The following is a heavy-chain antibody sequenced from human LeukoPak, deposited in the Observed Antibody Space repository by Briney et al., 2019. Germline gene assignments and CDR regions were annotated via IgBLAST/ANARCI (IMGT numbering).Heavy chain of an antibody. CDR1: GFTFSSYA. CDR3: ARPTQLVVSAPPDY. V-gene: IGHV3-30-3*01. J-gene: IGHJ4*02. Sequence: GGSLRLSCAASGFTFSSYAMHWVRQAPGKGLEWVAVISYDGSNKYYADSVKGRFTISRDNSKNTLYLQMNSLRAEDTAVYYCARPTQLVVSAPPDYWGQGTLVTVSS. D-gene: IGHD1-1*01. CDR2: ISYDGSNK.